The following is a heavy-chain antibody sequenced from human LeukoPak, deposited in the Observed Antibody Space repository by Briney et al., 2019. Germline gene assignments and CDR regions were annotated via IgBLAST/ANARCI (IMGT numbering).Heavy chain of an antibody. CDR1: GYTFTSYG. D-gene: IGHD6-6*01. Sequence: ASVKVSCKASGYTFTSYGISWVRQAPGQGLEWMGWISAYNGNTNYAQKLQGRVTMTTDTSTSTAYMELRSLRSDDTAVYYCARFRSSRIAARRGEVDYWGQGTLVTVSS. V-gene: IGHV1-18*01. CDR2: ISAYNGNT. J-gene: IGHJ4*02. CDR3: ARFRSSRIAARRGEVDY.